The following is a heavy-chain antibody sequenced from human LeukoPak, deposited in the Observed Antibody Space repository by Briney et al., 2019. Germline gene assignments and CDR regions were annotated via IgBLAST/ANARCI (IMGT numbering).Heavy chain of an antibody. D-gene: IGHD2-15*01. CDR1: GFTFNSYA. V-gene: IGHV3-64*01. Sequence: GGSLRLSCAASGFTFNSYAMHWVRQAPGKGLEYVSAISSNGGSTYYANSVKGRFTISRDNSKNTLYLQMGSLRAEDMAVYYCARGTGSGGRLPADVWGQGTTVTVSS. CDR3: ARGTGSGGRLPADV. J-gene: IGHJ6*02. CDR2: ISSNGGST.